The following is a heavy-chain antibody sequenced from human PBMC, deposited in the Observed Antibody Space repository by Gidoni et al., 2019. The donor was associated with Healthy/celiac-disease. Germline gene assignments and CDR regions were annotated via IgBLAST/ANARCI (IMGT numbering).Heavy chain of an antibody. CDR3: TRGLVVPVDWYFDL. CDR1: GFTFGDYA. D-gene: IGHD2-2*01. V-gene: IGHV3-49*05. Sequence: EVQLVESGGGLVKPGRSLRLSCTASGFTFGDYAMSWFRQAPGNGLEWVGFIRSKAYGGTTEYAASMKGRFIISRDDSRSIAYLQMNTLKTEDTAVYHCTRGLVVPVDWYFDLWGRGTLVTVSS. J-gene: IGHJ2*01. CDR2: IRSKAYGGTT.